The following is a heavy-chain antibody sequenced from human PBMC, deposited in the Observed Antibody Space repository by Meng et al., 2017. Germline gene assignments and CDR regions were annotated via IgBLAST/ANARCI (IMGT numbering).Heavy chain of an antibody. CDR3: ACPAKLGYCSGGSCYSFEN. V-gene: IGHV4-34*01. D-gene: IGHD2-15*01. CDR1: GWSVSGYY. J-gene: IGHJ4*02. CDR2: ISHSGST. Sequence: QVQLQQWGAGLLKPSETLSLTCAVYGWSVSGYYWSWIRQPPGKGLEWIGEISHSGSTNYNPSLKSRVTISVDTSKNQFSLKLSSVTAADTAVYYCACPAKLGYCSGGSCYSFENWGQGTLVTVSS.